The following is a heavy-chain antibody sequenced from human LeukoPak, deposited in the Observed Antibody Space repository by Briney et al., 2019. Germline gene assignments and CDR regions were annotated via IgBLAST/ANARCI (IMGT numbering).Heavy chain of an antibody. CDR1: GFTFSSYA. Sequence: SGGSLRLSCAASGFTFSSYAMSWVRQAPGKGLEWVSAISGSGGSTYYADSVKGRFTISRDNSKNTLYLQMNSLRAEDTAVYYCAKDPLEYYDFWSGPDAFDIWGQGTMVTVSS. V-gene: IGHV3-23*01. D-gene: IGHD3-3*01. CDR2: ISGSGGST. CDR3: AKDPLEYYDFWSGPDAFDI. J-gene: IGHJ3*02.